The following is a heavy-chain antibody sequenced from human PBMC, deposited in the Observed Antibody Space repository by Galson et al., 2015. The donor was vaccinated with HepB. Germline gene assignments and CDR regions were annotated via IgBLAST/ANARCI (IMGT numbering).Heavy chain of an antibody. CDR3: ASGDCSSTDCYIVYYHGMDD. CDR2: ITPTLGTP. Sequence: SVKVSCKASGGTFTSYTISWVRQVAGQGLEWMGRITPTLGTPDYAQKFQGRVTITAEKSTSTVYMELSSLRFEDTAVYYCASGDCSSTDCYIVYYHGMDDWGQGTTVTVAS. V-gene: IGHV1-69*08. CDR1: GGTFTSYT. D-gene: IGHD2-2*01. J-gene: IGHJ6*02.